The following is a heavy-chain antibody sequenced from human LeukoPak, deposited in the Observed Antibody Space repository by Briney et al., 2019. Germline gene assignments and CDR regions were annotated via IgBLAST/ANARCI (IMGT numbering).Heavy chain of an antibody. Sequence: SQTLSLTCTVSGGSICSGSYYWSWIRQPAGKGLEWIGRIYTSGSTNYNPSLKSRVTISVDTSKNQFSLKLSSVTAADTAVYYCARGPSAMWLDYWGQGTLVTVSS. D-gene: IGHD2-21*01. CDR2: IYTSGST. CDR3: ARGPSAMWLDY. V-gene: IGHV4-61*02. CDR1: GGSICSGSYY. J-gene: IGHJ4*02.